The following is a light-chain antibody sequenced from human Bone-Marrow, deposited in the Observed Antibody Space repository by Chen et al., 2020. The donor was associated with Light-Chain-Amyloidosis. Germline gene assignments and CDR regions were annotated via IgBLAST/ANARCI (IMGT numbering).Light chain of an antibody. CDR2: EVT. CDR3: CSYAGSPLYV. J-gene: IGLJ1*01. Sequence: QSALTQPASVSGSPGQPITISCTGTSSDVGSYDFVSCYQQHAGKAPKLMIYEVTKRPSGVSHCFAGCKSGNTASLTISGLQAEDEADYYCCSYAGSPLYVFGTGTKVSVL. CDR1: SSDVGSYDF. V-gene: IGLV2-23*02.